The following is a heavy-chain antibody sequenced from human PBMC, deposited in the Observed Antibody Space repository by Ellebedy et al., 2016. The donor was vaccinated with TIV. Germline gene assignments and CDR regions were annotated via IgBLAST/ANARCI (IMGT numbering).Heavy chain of an antibody. CDR1: GFPFTDYA. CDR3: ARDKRESGFGV. Sequence: GESLKISCAASGFPFTDYAMNWVRQAPGKGLEWVSSFSTSSSHIFQADSVKGRFTISRDDAKNSLYLQMNSLTAEDTAVYYCARDKRESGFGVWGQGTLVTVSS. J-gene: IGHJ4*02. CDR2: FSTSSSHI. V-gene: IGHV3-21*01. D-gene: IGHD3-22*01.